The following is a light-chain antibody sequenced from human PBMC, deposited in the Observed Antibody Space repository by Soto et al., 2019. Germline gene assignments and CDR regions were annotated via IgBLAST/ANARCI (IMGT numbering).Light chain of an antibody. V-gene: IGLV1-40*01. J-gene: IGLJ3*02. CDR1: SSNIGAGYD. CDR3: QSYASSLSGSV. Sequence: QSVLTQPPSVSGAPGQRVTISCTGSSSNIGAGYDVHWYQQLPGTAPKLLIYGNSNRPSGVPDRFSGSKSGTSASLAITGLQAEDEAEYYCQSYASSLSGSVFGGGTKLTVL. CDR2: GNS.